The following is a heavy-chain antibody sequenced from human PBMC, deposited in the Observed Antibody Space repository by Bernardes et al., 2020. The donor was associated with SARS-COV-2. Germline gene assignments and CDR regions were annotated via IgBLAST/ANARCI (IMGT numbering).Heavy chain of an antibody. Sequence: LRLSCAASGFTFTKYDMSWVRQAPGKGLEWVSGISGSGNTTYYADSVKGRFTISRDNSKNTLFLQMDSLRAEDTAVYYCAKDDDRPLFGAPGFDSWGQGTLVTVSS. J-gene: IGHJ4*02. CDR1: GFTFTKYD. CDR3: AKDDDRPLFGAPGFDS. CDR2: ISGSGNTT. V-gene: IGHV3-23*01. D-gene: IGHD3-3*01.